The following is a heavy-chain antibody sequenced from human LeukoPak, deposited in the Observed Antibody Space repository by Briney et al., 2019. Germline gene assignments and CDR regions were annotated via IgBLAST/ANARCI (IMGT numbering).Heavy chain of an antibody. V-gene: IGHV4-31*03. J-gene: IGHJ4*02. CDR3: ARNKRAVAGRNTAYFDY. Sequence: PSQTLSLTCTVSGGSISSGGYYWSWIRQHPGKGLEWIGYIYYGGSTYYNPSLKSRVTISVDTSKNQFSLKLSSVTAADTAVYYCARNKRAVAGRNTAYFDYWGQGTLVTVSS. CDR2: IYYGGST. D-gene: IGHD6-19*01. CDR1: GGSISSGGYY.